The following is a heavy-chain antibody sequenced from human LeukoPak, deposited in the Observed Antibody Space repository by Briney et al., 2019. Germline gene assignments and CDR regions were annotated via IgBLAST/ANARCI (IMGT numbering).Heavy chain of an antibody. J-gene: IGHJ3*02. D-gene: IGHD3-9*01. V-gene: IGHV1-46*01. CDR2: INPSGGST. CDR3: ARDFTTYYDILTGSAGAFDI. CDR1: GYTFTSYY. Sequence: ASVNVSCTASGYTFTSYYMHWVRQAPGQGLEWMGIINPSGGSTSYAQKFQGRVTMTRDTSTSTVYMELSSLRSEDTAVYYCARDFTTYYDILTGSAGAFDIWGQGTMVTVSS.